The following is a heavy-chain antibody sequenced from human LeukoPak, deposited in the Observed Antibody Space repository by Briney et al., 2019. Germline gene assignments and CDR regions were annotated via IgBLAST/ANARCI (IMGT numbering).Heavy chain of an antibody. CDR2: VSSDGSNK. Sequence: PGGSLRLSCAVSGFTFSSYVMHWVRQAPGKGLEWVAVVSSDGSNKFYADSVKGRFTISKDNSKNTLYLQMNSLRIEDTAVYYCAREKLGIGETFDYWGQGTLVTVSS. D-gene: IGHD7-27*01. CDR3: AREKLGIGETFDY. CDR1: GFTFSSYV. J-gene: IGHJ4*02. V-gene: IGHV3-30-3*01.